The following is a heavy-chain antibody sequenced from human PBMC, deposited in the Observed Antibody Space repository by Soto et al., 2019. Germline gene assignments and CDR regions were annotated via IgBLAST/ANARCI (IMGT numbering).Heavy chain of an antibody. CDR1: GGSISSYY. D-gene: IGHD2-2*02. CDR3: ARRTVLVPAAIDYYGMDV. J-gene: IGHJ6*02. V-gene: IGHV4-59*01. Sequence: PSETLSLTCTVSGGSISSYYWSWIRQPPGKGLERIGYIYYSKSTNYNPSLKSRVTISVDTSKNQFSQKLISVTAADTAVYYCARRTVLVPAAIDYYGMDVWGQGTTVT. CDR2: IYYSKST.